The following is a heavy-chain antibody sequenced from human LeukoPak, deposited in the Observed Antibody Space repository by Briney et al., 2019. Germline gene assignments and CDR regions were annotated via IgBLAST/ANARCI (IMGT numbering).Heavy chain of an antibody. V-gene: IGHV3-11*01. CDR3: ARDYDILTGYYPSTGCYYGMDV. CDR2: ISSSGSTI. D-gene: IGHD3-9*01. J-gene: IGHJ6*02. Sequence: PGGSLRLSCAASGFTFSDYYMSWLRQAPGKGLEWVSYISSSGSTIYYADSVKGRFTISRDNAKNSLYLQMNSLRAEDTAVYYCARDYDILTGYYPSTGCYYGMDVWGQGTTVTVSS. CDR1: GFTFSDYY.